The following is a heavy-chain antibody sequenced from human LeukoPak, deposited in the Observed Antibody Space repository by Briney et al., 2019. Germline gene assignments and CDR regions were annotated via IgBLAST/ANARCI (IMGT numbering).Heavy chain of an antibody. V-gene: IGHV4-59*08. D-gene: IGHD2-15*01. J-gene: IGHJ4*02. CDR2: IYYSGST. CDR3: ARLGFCSGGSCYSLGY. Sequence: SETLSLTCTVSGGSISSYYWSWIRQPPGEGLEWIGYIYYSGSTNYNPSLKSRVTISVDTSKNQFSLKLSSVTAADTAVYYCARLGFCSGGSCYSLGYWGQGTMVTVSS. CDR1: GGSISSYY.